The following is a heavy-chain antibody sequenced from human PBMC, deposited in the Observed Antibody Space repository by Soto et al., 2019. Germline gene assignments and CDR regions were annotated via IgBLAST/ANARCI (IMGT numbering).Heavy chain of an antibody. CDR1: GGSFSGYY. Sequence: PSETLSLTCAVHGGSFSGYYWSWIRQPPGKGLEWIGEINHSGSTNYNPSLKSRVTISVDTSKNQFSLKLSSVTAADTAVYYCDLVASRLLDVWGKRTSVTGSS. J-gene: IGHJ6*04. V-gene: IGHV4-34*01. CDR2: INHSGST. D-gene: IGHD2-21*01. CDR3: DLVASRLLDV.